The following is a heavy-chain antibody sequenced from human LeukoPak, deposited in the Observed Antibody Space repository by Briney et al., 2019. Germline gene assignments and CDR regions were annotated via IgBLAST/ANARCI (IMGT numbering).Heavy chain of an antibody. D-gene: IGHD5-18*01. CDR2: IYTSGST. Sequence: PSETLSLTCTVSGGSISSYYWSWIRQPPGKGLEWIGYIYTSGSTNYNPSLKSRVTISVDTSKNQFSLKLSSVTAADTAVYYCARREGDTSMVRSFDYWGQGTLVTVSS. CDR3: ARREGDTSMVRSFDY. V-gene: IGHV4-4*09. CDR1: GGSISSYY. J-gene: IGHJ4*02.